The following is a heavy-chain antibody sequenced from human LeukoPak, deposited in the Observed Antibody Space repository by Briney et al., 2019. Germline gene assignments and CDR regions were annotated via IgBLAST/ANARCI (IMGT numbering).Heavy chain of an antibody. CDR1: GFTLITYG. J-gene: IGHJ4*02. V-gene: IGHV3-33*01. CDR2: IWHDGSYK. CDR3: AREYYDSSDYPRQHYFDY. D-gene: IGHD3-22*01. Sequence: PGGSLRLSCAASGFTLITYGMHWVRQAPGKGLEWVALIWHDGSYKYYADSVKGRFTISRDNSKNTLYLQMNSLRAEDTAVYYCAREYYDSSDYPRQHYFDYWGQGTLVTVSS.